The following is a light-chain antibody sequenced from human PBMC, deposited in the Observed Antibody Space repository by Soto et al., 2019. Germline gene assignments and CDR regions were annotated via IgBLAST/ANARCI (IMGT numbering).Light chain of an antibody. V-gene: IGLV2-23*02. CDR1: SSDVGSYNL. CDR3: CSYAGSSTSLV. Sequence: QSVLTQPASVSGSPGQSITISCTGTSSDVGSYNLVSWYQQHPGKAPKLMIYEVSKRPSGVSNRFSGSKSSNTASLTISGLQAEDEADYYCCSYAGSSTSLVFGGGTKVTVL. J-gene: IGLJ3*02. CDR2: EVS.